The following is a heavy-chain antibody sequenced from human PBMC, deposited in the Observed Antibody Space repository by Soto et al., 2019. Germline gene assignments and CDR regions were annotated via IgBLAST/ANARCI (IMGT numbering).Heavy chain of an antibody. Sequence: SETLSLTCAVYGGSFSGYYWSWIRQPPGKGLEWIGEINHSGSTNYNPSLKSRVTISVDTSKNQFSLKLSSVTAADTAVYYCARWPTTGHVPGGLTAFDIWGQGTMVTVSS. D-gene: IGHD4-17*01. V-gene: IGHV4-34*01. CDR3: ARWPTTGHVPGGLTAFDI. CDR2: INHSGST. CDR1: GGSFSGYY. J-gene: IGHJ3*02.